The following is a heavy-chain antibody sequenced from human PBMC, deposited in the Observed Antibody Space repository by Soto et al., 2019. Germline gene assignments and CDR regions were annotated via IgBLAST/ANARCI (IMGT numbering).Heavy chain of an antibody. CDR3: AKVRGHCSGGSCYVYFDY. D-gene: IGHD2-15*01. V-gene: IGHV3-23*04. Sequence: EVQLVESGGGLVQPGGSLRLSCAASGFTFSSYAMSWVRQAPGKGLEWVSAISGSGGSTYYADSVKGRFTISRDNSKNTLYLQMNSLRAEDTAVYYCAKVRGHCSGGSCYVYFDYWGQGTLVTVSS. CDR1: GFTFSSYA. CDR2: ISGSGGST. J-gene: IGHJ4*02.